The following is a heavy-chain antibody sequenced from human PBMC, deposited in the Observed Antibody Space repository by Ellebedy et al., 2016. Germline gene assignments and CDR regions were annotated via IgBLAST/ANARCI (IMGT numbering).Heavy chain of an antibody. CDR3: ARDPPYRGHGHFDH. CDR1: GYTFTDYY. Sequence: ASVKVSXXASGYTFTDYYIHWVRQAPGQGLEWMGWVNPSSGVTEYARKFQGRVTMTRDTSITTAYMELSKLTSDDTAVYHCARDPPYRGHGHFDHWGQGTLVTVSS. CDR2: VNPSSGVT. V-gene: IGHV1-2*02. D-gene: IGHD5-12*01. J-gene: IGHJ4*02.